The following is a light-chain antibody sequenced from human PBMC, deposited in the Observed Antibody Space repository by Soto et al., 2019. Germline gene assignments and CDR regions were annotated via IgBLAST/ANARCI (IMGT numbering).Light chain of an antibody. CDR3: CSYAGSYTFYV. CDR2: SNN. J-gene: IGLJ1*01. CDR1: SSNVGNNV. Sequence: QSVLTQTPSASGTPGQRVTISCSGGSSNVGNNVVHWYQQLPGTAPRRLIHSNNRRPSGVPDRFSGSKSGTSASLAINGLQSEDEADYCCCSYAGSYTFYVFGTGTKVTVL. V-gene: IGLV1-44*01.